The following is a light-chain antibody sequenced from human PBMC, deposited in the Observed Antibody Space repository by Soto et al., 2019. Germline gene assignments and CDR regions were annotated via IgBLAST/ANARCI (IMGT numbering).Light chain of an antibody. CDR3: SSYSSSNTLYV. CDR1: SSDVGGYIY. CDR2: EVS. J-gene: IGLJ1*01. Sequence: QSALTQPASVSGSPGQAITISCSGTSSDVGGYIYVSWYQQHPGKAPKLMIYEVSNRPSGVSNRFSGSKSGNTASLTISGLQAEDVADYYCSSYSSSNTLYVFGTGTKLTVL. V-gene: IGLV2-14*01.